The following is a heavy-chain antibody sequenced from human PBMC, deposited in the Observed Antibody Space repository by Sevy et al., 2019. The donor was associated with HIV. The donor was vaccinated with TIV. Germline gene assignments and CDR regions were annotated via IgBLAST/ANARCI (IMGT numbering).Heavy chain of an antibody. J-gene: IGHJ5*02. V-gene: IGHV3-11*01. CDR2: ISSSGSTI. CDR1: GFTFSDYY. CDR3: ASAWAVAGLRWFDP. D-gene: IGHD6-19*01. Sequence: GGSLRLSCAASGFTFSDYYMSWIRQAPGKGLEWVSYISSSGSTIYYADSVKGRFTISRDNAKNSLYLQMNSLRAEDTAVYYCASAWAVAGLRWFDPWGQGTLVTVSS.